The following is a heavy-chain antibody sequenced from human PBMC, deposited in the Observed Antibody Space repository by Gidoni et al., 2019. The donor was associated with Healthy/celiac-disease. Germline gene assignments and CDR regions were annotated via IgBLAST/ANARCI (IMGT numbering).Heavy chain of an antibody. CDR1: GGTFSSYA. J-gene: IGHJ6*02. D-gene: IGHD2-2*02. CDR3: ARALGGSGDCSSTSCYTGYYYYGMDV. V-gene: IGHV1-69*01. CDR2: IIPIFGTA. Sequence: QVQLVQSGAEVKKPGSSVKVSCKASGGTFSSYAISWVRQAPGQGLEWMGGIIPIFGTATSAQKFQGRVTITADESTSTAYMELSSLRSEDTAVYYCARALGGSGDCSSTSCYTGYYYYGMDVWGQGTTVTVSS.